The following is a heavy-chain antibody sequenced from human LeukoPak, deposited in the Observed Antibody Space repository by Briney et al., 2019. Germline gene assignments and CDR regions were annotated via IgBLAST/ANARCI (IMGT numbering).Heavy chain of an antibody. D-gene: IGHD1-26*01. CDR3: ARDRIVGATDY. J-gene: IGHJ4*02. CDR1: GFTFSSYS. Sequence: GGSLRLSCAASGFTFSSYSMNWVRQAPGKGLEWVSSISSSSSYIYYADSVKGRFTISRDNAKNSLYLQVNSLRAEDTAVYYCARDRIVGATDYWGQGTLVTVSS. CDR2: ISSSSSYI. V-gene: IGHV3-21*01.